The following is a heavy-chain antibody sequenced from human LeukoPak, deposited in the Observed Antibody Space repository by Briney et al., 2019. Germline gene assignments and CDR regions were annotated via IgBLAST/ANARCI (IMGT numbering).Heavy chain of an antibody. V-gene: IGHV3-30*03. CDR3: ARDRIVGAVGIDY. CDR2: ISYDGSNK. J-gene: IGHJ4*02. Sequence: PGGSLRLSCAASAFTFSGYGMHWVRQAPGKGLEWVAVISYDGSNKYYADSVKGRFTISRDNSKNTLYLQMNSLRAEDTAVYYCARDRIVGAVGIDYWGQGTLVTVSS. CDR1: AFTFSGYG. D-gene: IGHD1-26*01.